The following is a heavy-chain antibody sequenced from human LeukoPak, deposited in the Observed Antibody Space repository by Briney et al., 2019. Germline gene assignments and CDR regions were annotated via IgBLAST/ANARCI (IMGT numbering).Heavy chain of an antibody. CDR3: ARGDDYSPYGMDV. V-gene: IGHV6-1*01. D-gene: IGHD4-11*01. J-gene: IGHJ6*02. Sequence: SQTLSLTCAISGDSVSSNSVAWNWIRQSPSRGLEWLGRTCYRSKWYIDYAESVKSRIIINPDTSKNQFSQQLSSVTPEDTAVYYCARGDDYSPYGMDVWGQGTTVTVSS. CDR1: GDSVSSNSVA. CDR2: TCYRSKWYI.